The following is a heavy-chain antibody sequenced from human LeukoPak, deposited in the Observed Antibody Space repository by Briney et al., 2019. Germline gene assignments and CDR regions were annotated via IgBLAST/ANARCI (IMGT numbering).Heavy chain of an antibody. D-gene: IGHD2-15*01. V-gene: IGHV4-4*02. Sequence: PSGTLSLTCAVSGGSISSSNWWCWVRQPPGKGLEGIGKIDHSGSTNYTPSVKGRVTISVDKSKNQFSLKLSSVTAADTAVYYCTRWGGYCSGGSCYSLGRVGMDVWGKGTTVTVSS. CDR2: IDHSGST. CDR1: GGSISSSNW. J-gene: IGHJ6*04. CDR3: TRWGGYCSGGSCYSLGRVGMDV.